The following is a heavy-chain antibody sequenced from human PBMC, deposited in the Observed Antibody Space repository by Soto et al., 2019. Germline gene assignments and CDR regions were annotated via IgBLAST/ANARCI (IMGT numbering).Heavy chain of an antibody. D-gene: IGHD3-3*01. CDR2: ISPHGGST. Sequence: ASVKVSCKAPGDTFTSYYLNWVRQAPGQGLEWVGVISPHGGSTKYAQKFQGRITMTRDTSRSTVYMELSSLRSDDTAIYYCARSSGGNFGIIIEGSNWFDPWGQGTLVTVSS. V-gene: IGHV1-46*01. CDR3: ARSSGGNFGIIIEGSNWFDP. CDR1: GDTFTSYY. J-gene: IGHJ5*02.